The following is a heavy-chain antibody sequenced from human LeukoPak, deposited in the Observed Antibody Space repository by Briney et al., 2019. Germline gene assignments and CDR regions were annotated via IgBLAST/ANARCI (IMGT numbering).Heavy chain of an antibody. Sequence: GESLKISCKGSGYSFTSYWIGWVRQMPGKGLDWMGIIYPGDSDTRYSPSFQDQVTTSADKSISTAYLQWSSLEASDTAMYYCARYSGYDWRGYYYYGMDVWGQGTTVTVSS. J-gene: IGHJ6*02. CDR1: GYSFTSYW. CDR3: ARYSGYDWRGYYYYGMDV. D-gene: IGHD5-12*01. V-gene: IGHV5-51*01. CDR2: IYPGDSDT.